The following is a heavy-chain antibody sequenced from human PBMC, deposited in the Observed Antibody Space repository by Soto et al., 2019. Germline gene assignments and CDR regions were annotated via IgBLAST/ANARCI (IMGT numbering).Heavy chain of an antibody. V-gene: IGHV3-7*01. J-gene: IGHJ4*02. CDR2: INQDGSER. CDR3: GCGGNFCVY. Sequence: EVQLVESGGGLVQPGGSLRLPCAASGFTFSTYWMTWVRQPPGKGLEWVASINQDGSERYYVDSVRGRFTISIDNSKNSLYLQMNSLRAEDTAVYYCGCGGNFCVYWGQGTLVTVSP. D-gene: IGHD3-16*01. CDR1: GFTFSTYW.